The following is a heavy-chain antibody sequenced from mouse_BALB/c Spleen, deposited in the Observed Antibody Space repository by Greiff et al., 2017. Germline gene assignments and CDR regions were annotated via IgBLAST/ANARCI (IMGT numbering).Heavy chain of an antibody. CDR3: TGSTMITTTPFAY. J-gene: IGHJ3*01. CDR2: INPSNGGT. D-gene: IGHD2-4*01. CDR1: GYTFTSYY. Sequence: QVQLQQPGAELVKPGASVKLSCKASGYTFTSYYMYWVKQRPGQGLEWIGGINPSNGGTNFNEKFKSKATLTVDKSSSTAYMQLSSLTSEDSAVYYCTGSTMITTTPFAYWGQGTLVTVSA. V-gene: IGHV1S16*01.